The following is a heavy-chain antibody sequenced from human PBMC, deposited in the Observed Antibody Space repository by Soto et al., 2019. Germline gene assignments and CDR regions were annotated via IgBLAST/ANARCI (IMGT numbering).Heavy chain of an antibody. V-gene: IGHV3-15*01. Sequence: GGSLRLSCAASGFTFSNAWMSWVRQAPGKGLEWVGRIKSKTDGGTTDYAAPVKGRFTISRDDSKNTLYLQMNSLKTEDTAVYYCTTLGSRYCTNGVCYTHAFDIWGPGTMVTVSS. CDR3: TTLGSRYCTNGVCYTHAFDI. CDR1: GFTFSNAW. CDR2: IKSKTDGGTT. D-gene: IGHD2-8*01. J-gene: IGHJ3*02.